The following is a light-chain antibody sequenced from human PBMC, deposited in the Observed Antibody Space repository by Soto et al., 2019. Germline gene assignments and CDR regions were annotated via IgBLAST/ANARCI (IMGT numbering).Light chain of an antibody. CDR3: QQYGSSPDT. J-gene: IGKJ2*01. CDR2: GAS. Sequence: EIVLTQSPDTLSLSPGERATLSCRASQSVSSSYLAWYQQKPGQAPRLLIYGASSRATGIPDRFSGSGSGTDFTLTISRLEREDFAVYSCQQYGSSPDTFGQGTKLEI. V-gene: IGKV3-20*01. CDR1: QSVSSSY.